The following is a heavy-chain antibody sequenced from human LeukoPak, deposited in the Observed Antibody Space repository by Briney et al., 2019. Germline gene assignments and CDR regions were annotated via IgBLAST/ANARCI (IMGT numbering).Heavy chain of an antibody. CDR1: GFTVSSNY. CDR2: IYSGGST. V-gene: IGHV3-66*01. Sequence: PGPSLRHPCAASGFTVSSNYMSWDRQAPGKGLDRVSLIYSGGSTYYADSAKDRLFISRDNSKNTLYLQMNSLRAEDTAVYYCARARGSGWYYFAYWGQGPLVTVSS. D-gene: IGHD6-19*01. J-gene: IGHJ4*02. CDR3: ARARGSGWYYFAY.